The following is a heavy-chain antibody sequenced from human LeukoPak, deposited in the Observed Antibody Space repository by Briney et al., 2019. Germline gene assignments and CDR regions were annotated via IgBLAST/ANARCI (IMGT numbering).Heavy chain of an antibody. J-gene: IGHJ6*04. CDR2: IYHSGST. CDR3: ARDGEYQLLSSYYYYGMDV. D-gene: IGHD2-2*01. CDR1: GYSISSGHY. V-gene: IGHV4-38-2*02. Sequence: SETLSLTCAVSGYSISSGHYWGWIRQPPGKGLEWIGSIYHSGSTYYNPSLKSRVTISVGTSKNQFSLKLSSVTAADTAVYYCARDGEYQLLSSYYYYGMDVWGKGTTVTVSS.